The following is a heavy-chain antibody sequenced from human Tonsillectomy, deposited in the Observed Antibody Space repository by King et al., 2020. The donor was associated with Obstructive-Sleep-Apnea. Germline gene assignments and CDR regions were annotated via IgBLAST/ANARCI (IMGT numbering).Heavy chain of an antibody. CDR3: ARSSYRDSWYPPDY. D-gene: IGHD6-13*01. Sequence: VQLVESGGGVFQPGRSLRLSCSASRFTFETYAIHWVRQAPGKGLDWIGLTSYDGTQKYYADSFKGRITISRDNSKNTGDLQRNSLRLEDTAKYYCARSSYRDSWYPPDYWGQGTLVTVSS. CDR2: TSYDGTQK. J-gene: IGHJ4*02. V-gene: IGHV3-30*04. CDR1: RFTFETYA.